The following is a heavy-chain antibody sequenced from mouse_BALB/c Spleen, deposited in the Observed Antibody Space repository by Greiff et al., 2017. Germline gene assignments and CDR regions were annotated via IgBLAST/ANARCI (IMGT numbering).Heavy chain of an antibody. CDR1: GFDFSRYW. CDR2: INPDSSTI. D-gene: IGHD2-5*01. V-gene: IGHV4-1*02. CDR3: ARVSNYWYFDV. J-gene: IGHJ1*01. Sequence: EVKLLESGGGLVQPGGSLKLSCAASGFDFSRYWMSWVRQAPGKGLEWIGEINPDSSTINYTPSLKDKFIISRDNAKNTLYLQMSKVRSEDTALYYCARVSNYWYFDVWGAGTTVTVSS.